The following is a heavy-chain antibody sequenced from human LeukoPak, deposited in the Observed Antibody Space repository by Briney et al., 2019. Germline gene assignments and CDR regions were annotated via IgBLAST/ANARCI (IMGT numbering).Heavy chain of an antibody. J-gene: IGHJ4*02. D-gene: IGHD6-13*01. CDR2: INSDGSST. CDR3: ASSGSSSDY. V-gene: IGHV3-74*01. Sequence: GGSLRLSCAASGLTFSSYWMYWVRQAPGKGLVWVSRINSDGSSTSYADSVKGRFTISRDNAENTLYLQMNSLRAEDTAVYYCASSGSSSDYWGQGTLVTVSS. CDR1: GLTFSSYW.